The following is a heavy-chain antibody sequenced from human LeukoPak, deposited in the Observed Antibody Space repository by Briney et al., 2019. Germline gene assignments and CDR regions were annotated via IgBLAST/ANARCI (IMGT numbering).Heavy chain of an antibody. CDR1: GGSISSSNYY. CDR3: ARHERGSSECFDP. J-gene: IGHJ5*02. CDR2: IYYSGNT. V-gene: IGHV4-39*01. D-gene: IGHD6-6*01. Sequence: KPSETLSLTCTVSGGSISSSNYYWGWIRQPPGKGLEWIGSIYYSGNTYYNPSLKSRVTISVDTSKNQFSLKLNSVTAADTAVYYCARHERGSSECFDPWGQGTLVTVSS.